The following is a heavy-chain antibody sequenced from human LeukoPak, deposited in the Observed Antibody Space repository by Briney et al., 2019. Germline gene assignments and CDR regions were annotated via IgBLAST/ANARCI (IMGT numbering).Heavy chain of an antibody. CDR1: GYSLTSYW. J-gene: IGHJ4*02. CDR3: ARLPSDRSSRSEVDFDY. D-gene: IGHD6-6*01. V-gene: IGHV5-51*01. Sequence: GESLKISCKGSGYSLTSYWIGWVRQMPGKGLEWMGIIYPGDSDTRYSPSFQGQVTISADKSISTAYLQWSSLKASDTAMYYCARLPSDRSSRSEVDFDYWGQGTLVTVSS. CDR2: IYPGDSDT.